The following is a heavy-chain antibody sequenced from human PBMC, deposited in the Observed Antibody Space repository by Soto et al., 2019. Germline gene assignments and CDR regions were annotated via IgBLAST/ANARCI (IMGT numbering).Heavy chain of an antibody. CDR2: ISAYNGNT. V-gene: IGHV1-18*01. CDR1: GYTFTSFG. CDR3: VRDLGSMVRGIVPLFDY. J-gene: IGHJ4*02. D-gene: IGHD3-10*01. Sequence: QVQLVQSGAEVKKPGASVKVSCKASGYTFTSFGISWLRQAPGQGLEWMGWISAYNGNTKYAQKLQGRVTMTTDTSTSTAYMELRSLRSDDTAVYYCVRDLGSMVRGIVPLFDYWGPGTLVTVSS.